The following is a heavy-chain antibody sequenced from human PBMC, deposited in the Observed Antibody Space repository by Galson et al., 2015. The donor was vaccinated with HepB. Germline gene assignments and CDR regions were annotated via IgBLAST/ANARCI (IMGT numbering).Heavy chain of an antibody. CDR2: ISVYTGNT. Sequence: SVKVSCTASGYTFTNYGISWVRQAPGQGLEWMGWISVYTGNTNYVQNFQGRVTMTTDTSTSTAYMELRSLRSDDTAVYYCARDRVYGDYDVYWYFDLWGRGTLVTVSS. CDR1: GYTFTNYG. J-gene: IGHJ2*01. V-gene: IGHV1-18*01. CDR3: ARDRVYGDYDVYWYFDL. D-gene: IGHD4-17*01.